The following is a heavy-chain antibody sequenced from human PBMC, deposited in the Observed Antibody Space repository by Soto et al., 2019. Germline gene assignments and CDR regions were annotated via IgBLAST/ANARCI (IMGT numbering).Heavy chain of an antibody. J-gene: IGHJ4*02. V-gene: IGHV4-39*01. Sequence: PSETLSLTCTVSGGSISSSSYYWGWIRQPPGKGLEWIGSIYYSGSTYYNPSLKSRVTISVDTSKNQFSLKLGSVTAADTAVYYCARHLPTIFGEIFDYWGQGTLVTVSS. CDR2: IYYSGST. D-gene: IGHD3-3*01. CDR1: GGSISSSSYY. CDR3: ARHLPTIFGEIFDY.